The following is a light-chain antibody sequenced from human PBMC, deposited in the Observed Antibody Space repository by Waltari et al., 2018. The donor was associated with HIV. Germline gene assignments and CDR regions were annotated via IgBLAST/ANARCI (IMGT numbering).Light chain of an antibody. J-gene: IGLJ3*02. CDR2: DVS. Sequence: QSALTQPRSVSGSPGQSVTIPCTGTSSAVGGYNYVSWYQQHPGKAPKLMIYDVSKRPAGVPDRFSGSKSGNTASLTISGRQAEDEADYYCCSYAGSYTWVFGGGTKLTVL. CDR3: CSYAGSYTWV. CDR1: SSAVGGYNY. V-gene: IGLV2-11*01.